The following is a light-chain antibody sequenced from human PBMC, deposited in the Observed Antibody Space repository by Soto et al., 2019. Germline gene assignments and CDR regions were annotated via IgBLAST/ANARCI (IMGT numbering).Light chain of an antibody. CDR2: EVN. J-gene: IGLJ3*02. Sequence: QSALTQPPSASGSPGQSVTISCTGTSSDVGGYNYVSWYQQHPGKAPKLMIYEVNKRPSGVPDRFSGSKSGNTASLTVSGLQAEDEADYYCSSYAGSNFWVFGGGTKLTAL. V-gene: IGLV2-8*01. CDR3: SSYAGSNFWV. CDR1: SSDVGGYNY.